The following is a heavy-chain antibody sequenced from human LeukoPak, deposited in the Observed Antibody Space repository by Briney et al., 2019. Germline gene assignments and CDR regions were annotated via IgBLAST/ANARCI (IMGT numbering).Heavy chain of an antibody. CDR1: GGSISSYY. V-gene: IGHV4-59*01. D-gene: IGHD3-22*01. CDR3: ALGYYDSSGYCDY. CDR2: IYYRGST. J-gene: IGHJ4*02. Sequence: SETLSLTCTVSGGSISSYYWSWIRQPPGKGLEWIGYIYYRGSTNYNPSLKSRVTISVDTSKNQFSLKLSSVTAADTAVYYCALGYYDSSGYCDYWGQGTLVTVSS.